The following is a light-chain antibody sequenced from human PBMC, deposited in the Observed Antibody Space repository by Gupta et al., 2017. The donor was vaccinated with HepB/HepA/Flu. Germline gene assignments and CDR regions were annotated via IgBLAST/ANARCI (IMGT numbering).Light chain of an antibody. V-gene: IGLV3-1*01. J-gene: IGLJ2*01. CDR1: KLGDKY. Sequence: SYELTQPPSVSVSPGQTASITCSGDKLGDKYVCWYQQKPGQSPVLVIYQDNKRPSGIPERFSGSNSANTATLTISGTEAMDESYYYCQAWDSSTAFGGGIKLTVL. CDR2: QDN. CDR3: QAWDSSTA.